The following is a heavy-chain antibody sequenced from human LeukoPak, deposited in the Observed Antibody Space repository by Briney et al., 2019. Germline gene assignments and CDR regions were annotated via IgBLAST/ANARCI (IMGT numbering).Heavy chain of an antibody. CDR3: ARPTSDSTGYHGAFEI. V-gene: IGHV4-39*01. Sequence: SETLSLTCTVSGGSISSSSHYWGWVRQPPGKGLEWIGSIYYSGGTYYNPSLKSRVTISVDTSKNQFSLRLASVTAADTAVYYCARPTSDSTGYHGAFEIRGQGTLITVSS. D-gene: IGHD3-22*01. CDR2: IYYSGGT. CDR1: GGSISSSSHY. J-gene: IGHJ3*02.